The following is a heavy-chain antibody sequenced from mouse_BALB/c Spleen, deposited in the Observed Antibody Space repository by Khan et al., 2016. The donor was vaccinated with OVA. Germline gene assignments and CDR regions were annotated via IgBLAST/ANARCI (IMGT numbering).Heavy chain of an antibody. J-gene: IGHJ2*01. CDR3: ARTARIKY. V-gene: IGHV3-2*02. D-gene: IGHD1-2*01. CDR2: ISYSGSP. CDR1: GYSITSGYG. Sequence: EVQLVESGPGLVKPSQSLSLTCTVTGYSITSGYGWNWIRQFPGNKLEWMGYISYSGSPNYNPSLKSRISITRDTSKNQFFLQLNSVTTEDTATYYCARTARIKYWGQGTTRTVSS.